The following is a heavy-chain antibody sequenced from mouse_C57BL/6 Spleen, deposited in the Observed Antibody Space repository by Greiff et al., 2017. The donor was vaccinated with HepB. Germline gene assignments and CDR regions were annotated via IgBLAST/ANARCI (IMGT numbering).Heavy chain of an antibody. V-gene: IGHV3-6*01. Sequence: EVKLVESGPGLVKPSQSLSLTCSVTGYSITSGYYWNWIRQFPGNKLEWMGYISYDGSNNYNPSLKNRISITRDTSKNQFFLKLNSVTTEDTATYYCARARTGTVWFAYWGQGTLVTVSA. CDR2: ISYDGSN. J-gene: IGHJ3*01. D-gene: IGHD4-1*01. CDR1: GYSITSGYY. CDR3: ARARTGTVWFAY.